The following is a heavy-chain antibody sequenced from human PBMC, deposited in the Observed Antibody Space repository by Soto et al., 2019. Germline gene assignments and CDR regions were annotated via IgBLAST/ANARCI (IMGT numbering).Heavy chain of an antibody. J-gene: IGHJ5*02. Sequence: GGSLRRSCAASGFTLSSYAMHWVRQAPGKGLEWVAVISYDGSNKYYADSVKGRFTISRDNSKNTLYLQMNSLRAEDTAVYYCAREVPPSSSSWYSNWFDPWGQGTLVTFSS. CDR2: ISYDGSNK. D-gene: IGHD6-13*01. V-gene: IGHV3-30-3*01. CDR3: AREVPPSSSSWYSNWFDP. CDR1: GFTLSSYA.